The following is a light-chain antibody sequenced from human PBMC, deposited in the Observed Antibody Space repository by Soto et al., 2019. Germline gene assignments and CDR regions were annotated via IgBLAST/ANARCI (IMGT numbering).Light chain of an antibody. CDR2: AAS. V-gene: IGKV1-39*01. Sequence: DIQMTQSPSSLSASVGDRVTITCRASQSISSYLNWYQQKPGKAPKLLIYAASSLQSGVPSRFSGSGSGTDFTLTISSLQPEDFAPHYCQQSYSTPPTFGQGTKVEIK. CDR1: QSISSY. CDR3: QQSYSTPPT. J-gene: IGKJ1*01.